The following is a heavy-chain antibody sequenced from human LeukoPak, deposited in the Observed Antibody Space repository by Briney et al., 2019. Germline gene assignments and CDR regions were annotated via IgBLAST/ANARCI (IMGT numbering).Heavy chain of an antibody. CDR1: GGTFSSYA. Sequence: ASVKVSCKASGGTFSSYAISWVRQAPGQGLEWMGGIIPIFGTANYAQKFQGRVTITADESTSTAYMELSSLRSEDTAVYYCARAHLIAAAGYNWFDPWGQGTLVTVSS. CDR2: IIPIFGTA. D-gene: IGHD6-13*01. CDR3: ARAHLIAAAGYNWFDP. J-gene: IGHJ5*02. V-gene: IGHV1-69*01.